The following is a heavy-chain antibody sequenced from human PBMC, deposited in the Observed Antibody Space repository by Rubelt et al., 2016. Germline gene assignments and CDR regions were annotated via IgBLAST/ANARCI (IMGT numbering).Heavy chain of an antibody. D-gene: IGHD2-21*01. CDR2: IYWDDDK. J-gene: IGHJ3*02. CDR3: AHRQIATCDDAKGAFDI. CDR1: GFSLTTSGVG. Sequence: QITLKESGPTLVKPTETLTLTCTFSGFSLTTSGVGVGWIRQPPGKALEWLALIYWDDDKRYNPSLQNRLTFTEDTSKNQVVLTMTKMEPVDKATYCCAHRQIATCDDAKGAFDIWGQGTMVTVSS. V-gene: IGHV2-5*02.